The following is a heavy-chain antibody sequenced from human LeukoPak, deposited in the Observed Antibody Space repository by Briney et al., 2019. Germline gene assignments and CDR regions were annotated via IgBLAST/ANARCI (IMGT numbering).Heavy chain of an antibody. Sequence: PGGSLRLSCAASGFTFDDYAMHWVRQAPGKGLEWVSLISGDGNSTNYAGSVKGRFTISRGNNKNSLYLQMNSLRTEDTAFYYCATNFGAYYYDTSGYYDFWGQGTLVTVSS. CDR1: GFTFDDYA. D-gene: IGHD3-22*01. CDR2: ISGDGNST. J-gene: IGHJ4*02. CDR3: ATNFGAYYYDTSGYYDF. V-gene: IGHV3-43*02.